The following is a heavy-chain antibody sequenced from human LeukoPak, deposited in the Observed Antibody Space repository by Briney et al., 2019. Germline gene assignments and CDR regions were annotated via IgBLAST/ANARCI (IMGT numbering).Heavy chain of an antibody. CDR3: ARDLELRFSEWSPAASY. D-gene: IGHD3-3*01. V-gene: IGHV3-66*01. J-gene: IGHJ4*02. Sequence: GGSLRLSCAASGFTVSSNYMSWVRQAPGKGLEWVSVIYSGGSTYYADSVKGRFTISRDNSKNTLYLQMNSLRAEDTAVYYCARDLELRFSEWSPAASYWGQGTLVTVSS. CDR1: GFTVSSNY. CDR2: IYSGGST.